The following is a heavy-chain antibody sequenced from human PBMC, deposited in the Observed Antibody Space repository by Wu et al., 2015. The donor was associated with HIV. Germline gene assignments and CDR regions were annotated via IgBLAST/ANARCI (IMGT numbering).Heavy chain of an antibody. CDR3: ARSHKWLQLRYQGNFDS. CDR1: GYTFTDYY. V-gene: IGHV1-2*02. D-gene: IGHD6-19*01. CDR2: INPKNGGT. J-gene: IGHJ4*01. Sequence: VQLVQSGAEVKKPGASVKVFCKTSGYTFTDYYIHWMRQVTGQGPEWMGWINPKNGGTNYAQNFQGRLTMTRDTSISSVYMELKKLTSEDTAMYFCARSHKWLQLRYQGNFDSWGQGTLVTVSS.